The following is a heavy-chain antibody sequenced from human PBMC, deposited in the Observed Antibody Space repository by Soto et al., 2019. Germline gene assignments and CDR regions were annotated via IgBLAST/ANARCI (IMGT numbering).Heavy chain of an antibody. D-gene: IGHD5-12*01. Sequence: QVQLVESGGGVVQPGRSLRLSCEASGFTFSSYGMHWVRQAPGKGLEWVAVISYDGSNKYYADSVKGRFTISRDNSKNTLYLQMNSLRAEDTAVYYCARARTAGYSGYDYFDYWGQGTLVTVSS. CDR2: ISYDGSNK. J-gene: IGHJ4*02. V-gene: IGHV3-30*03. CDR3: ARARTAGYSGYDYFDY. CDR1: GFTFSSYG.